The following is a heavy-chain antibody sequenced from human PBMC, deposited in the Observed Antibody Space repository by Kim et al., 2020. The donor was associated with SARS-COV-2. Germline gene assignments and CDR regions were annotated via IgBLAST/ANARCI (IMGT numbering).Heavy chain of an antibody. Sequence: SETLSLTCAVYGGSFSGYYWSWIRQPPGKGLEWIGEINHSGSTNYNPSLKSRVTISVDTSKNQFSLKLSSVTAADTAVYYCARGTYCSSTSCYTRISYYYYMDVWGKGTTVTVSS. CDR1: GGSFSGYY. CDR3: ARGTYCSSTSCYTRISYYYYMDV. D-gene: IGHD2-2*02. J-gene: IGHJ6*03. V-gene: IGHV4-34*01. CDR2: INHSGST.